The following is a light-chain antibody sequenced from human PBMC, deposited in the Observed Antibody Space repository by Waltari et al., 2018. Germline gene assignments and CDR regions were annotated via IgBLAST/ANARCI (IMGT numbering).Light chain of an antibody. CDR1: QSIYIW. CDR2: QAS. CDR3: QQYNYYPYT. J-gene: IGKJ2*01. V-gene: IGKV1-5*03. Sequence: DIQMTQSPSTLSASVGDRVTITCRASQSIYIWLAWYQQKPGQAPNVLIYQASSLQNGVPSRFSGSGSGTEFTLTISSLQPDDFATYYCQQYNYYPYTFGQGTRLEIK.